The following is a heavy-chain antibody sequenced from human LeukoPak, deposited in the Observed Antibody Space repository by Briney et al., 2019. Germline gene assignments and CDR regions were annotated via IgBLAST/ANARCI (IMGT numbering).Heavy chain of an antibody. D-gene: IGHD2-2*01. CDR3: ATSPAAISKELHY. V-gene: IGHV3-9*03. J-gene: IGHJ4*02. CDR2: ITWDSGTI. CDR1: GFTFDDYA. Sequence: PGGSLRLSCAASGFTFDDYAMHWVRHAPGKGLEWVSGITWDSGTIGYADSVKGRFTISRDNARNFLYLQMNSLRAEDMAFYYCATSPAAISKELHYWGQGTLVTVSS.